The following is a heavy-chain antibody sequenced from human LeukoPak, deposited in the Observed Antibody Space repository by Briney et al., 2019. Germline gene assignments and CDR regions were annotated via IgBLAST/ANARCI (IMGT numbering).Heavy chain of an antibody. CDR3: ARARVGIYYDSSGYHYFDY. D-gene: IGHD3-22*01. J-gene: IGHJ4*02. Sequence: GGSLRLSCAASGFTVSSNYMSWVRQAPGKGLEWVSVIYSGGSTYYADSVKGRFTISRDNSKNMLYLQMNSLRAEDTAVYYCARARVGIYYDSSGYHYFDYWGQGTLVTVSS. CDR2: IYSGGST. V-gene: IGHV3-53*01. CDR1: GFTVSSNY.